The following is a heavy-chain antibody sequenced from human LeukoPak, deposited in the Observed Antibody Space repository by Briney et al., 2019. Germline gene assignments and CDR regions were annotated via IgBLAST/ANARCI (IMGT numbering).Heavy chain of an antibody. J-gene: IGHJ4*02. V-gene: IGHV3-23*01. Sequence: GGSLRLSCAASGFTVSSNYMSWVRQAPGKGLEWVSSIIVVGVNTYYADSVKDRCSISRDNSKTTVSVQMNSLRAEDTAVYYCAKGRGTAVTSGANYWGQGTLVTVSS. CDR2: IIVVGVNT. CDR3: AKGRGTAVTSGANY. CDR1: GFTVSSNY. D-gene: IGHD4-17*01.